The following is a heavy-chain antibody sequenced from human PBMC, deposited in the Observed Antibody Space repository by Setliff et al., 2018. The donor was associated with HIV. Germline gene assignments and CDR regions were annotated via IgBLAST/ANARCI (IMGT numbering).Heavy chain of an antibody. Sequence: PSETLSLTCAVYGGSFSDYYWTWIRQSPGKGLEWIGEINHSGSTNYNPSLKSRVTISVDTSKNQFSLKLSSVTAADTAVYYCARGLFGELYYWGQGNLVTVSS. V-gene: IGHV4-34*01. J-gene: IGHJ4*02. D-gene: IGHD3-10*02. CDR3: ARGLFGELYY. CDR1: GGSFSDYY. CDR2: INHSGST.